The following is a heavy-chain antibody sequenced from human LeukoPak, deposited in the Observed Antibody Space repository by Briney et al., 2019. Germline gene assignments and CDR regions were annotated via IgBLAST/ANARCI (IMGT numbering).Heavy chain of an antibody. CDR1: GYTFTSYY. CDR2: INPSGGST. J-gene: IGHJ4*02. Sequence: ASVKVSCKASGYTFTSYYMHWVRLAPGQGLEWMGIINPSGGSTSYAQKFQGRVTMTRDTSTSTVYMELSSLRSEDTAVYYCAREGRQWLRSAESHFDYWGQGTLVTVSS. D-gene: IGHD5-12*01. CDR3: AREGRQWLRSAESHFDY. V-gene: IGHV1-46*01.